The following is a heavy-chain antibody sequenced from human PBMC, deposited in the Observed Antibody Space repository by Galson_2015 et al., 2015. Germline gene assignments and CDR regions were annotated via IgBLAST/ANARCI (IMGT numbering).Heavy chain of an antibody. CDR2: ITPDGSET. CDR3: ARRFFDL. J-gene: IGHJ2*01. Sequence: SLRLSCAAFGFTFNNYWMSWVRQAPGKGLEWVANITPDGSETSYVASVKGPFTISRDNAKNSLYLQMNSLRAEDTAVYYCARRFFDLWGRGTLVTVSS. V-gene: IGHV3-7*01. CDR1: GFTFNNYW.